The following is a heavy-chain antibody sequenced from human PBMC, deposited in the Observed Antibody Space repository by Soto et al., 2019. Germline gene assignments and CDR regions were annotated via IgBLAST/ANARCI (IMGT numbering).Heavy chain of an antibody. CDR3: ANLPLYGSGFDC. Sequence: EVQLVESGGGLVQPAGSLRLSCAASGFTFDDYAIHWVRQAPGKGLEWVSGISWNGAATGYMNSVKGRFSISRDNTKNTLYLQMNSLRSEDTAVYYCANLPLYGSGFDCWGQGTLVTVSS. D-gene: IGHD3-10*01. CDR1: GFTFDDYA. CDR2: ISWNGAAT. V-gene: IGHV3-9*01. J-gene: IGHJ4*02.